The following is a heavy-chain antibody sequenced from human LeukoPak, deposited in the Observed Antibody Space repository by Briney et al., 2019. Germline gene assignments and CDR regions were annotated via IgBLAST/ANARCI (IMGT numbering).Heavy chain of an antibody. CDR3: ARKFLGSRGYYFDY. CDR1: GYTFTSYD. V-gene: IGHV1-8*01. J-gene: IGHJ4*02. Sequence: EASVKVSCKASGYTFTSYDINWVRQATGQGLEWMGWMNPNTGNTGYARKFQGRVTMTRDTSISTAYMELSSLRSDDTAVYYCARKFLGSRGYYFDYWGQGTLVTVSS. D-gene: IGHD3-10*01. CDR2: MNPNTGNT.